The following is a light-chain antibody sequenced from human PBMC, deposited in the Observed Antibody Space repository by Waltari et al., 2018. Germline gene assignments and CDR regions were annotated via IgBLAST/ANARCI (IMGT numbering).Light chain of an antibody. CDR3: QQRSNWLT. V-gene: IGKV3-11*01. CDR2: DAS. CDR1: QSVSSD. J-gene: IGKJ4*01. Sequence: EIVLTQSPATLSLSPGERATLPCMASQSVSSDLAWYQQKPGQAPRLLIYDASNRATGIPARFSGSGSGTDFTLTISSLEPEDFAVYYCQQRSNWLTFGGGTKVEIK.